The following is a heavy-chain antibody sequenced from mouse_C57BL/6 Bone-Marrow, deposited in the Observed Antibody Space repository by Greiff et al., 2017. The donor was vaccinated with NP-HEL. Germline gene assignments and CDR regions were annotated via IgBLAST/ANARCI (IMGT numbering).Heavy chain of an antibody. CDR1: GFTFSDYY. J-gene: IGHJ4*01. V-gene: IGHV5-12*01. CDR2: ISNGGGST. CDR3: ARHSYAYYAMDY. Sequence: DVQLVESGGGLVQPGGSLKLSCAASGFTFSDYYMYWVRQTPEKRLEWVAYISNGGGSTYYPDTVKGRFTISRDNAKNTLYLQLSRLKSEDEAMYYCARHSYAYYAMDYWGQGTSVTVSS. D-gene: IGHD6-5*01.